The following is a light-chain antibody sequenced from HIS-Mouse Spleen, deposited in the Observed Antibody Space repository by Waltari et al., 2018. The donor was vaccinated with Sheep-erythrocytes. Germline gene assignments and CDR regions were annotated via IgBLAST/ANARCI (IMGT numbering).Light chain of an antibody. V-gene: IGLV1-44*01. CDR1: SSNIGSNP. Sequence: QSVLTQPPSASGTPGQRVTISCSGSSSNIGSNPVNWYQQLPGTAPKLLLYSNIQRPLGVLYRTYDSKPGASAWQALSWRQSEDEASYYRAASDDRLSGPVFDGGAKLTV. J-gene: IGLJ3*02. CDR2: SNI. CDR3: AASDDRLSGPV.